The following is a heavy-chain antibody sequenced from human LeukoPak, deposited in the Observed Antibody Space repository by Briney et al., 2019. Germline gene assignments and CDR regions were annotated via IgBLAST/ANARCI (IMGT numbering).Heavy chain of an antibody. Sequence: SGGSLRLSCAASGFTVRSNYMNWVRQAPGKGLEWVSVIYSGGSTYYADSVKGRFTISRHNSKNTLYLQMNSLRAEDTAVYYCVRESDNWIHIWGQGTLVTVSS. D-gene: IGHD2-21*01. J-gene: IGHJ5*02. CDR1: GFTVRSNY. V-gene: IGHV3-53*04. CDR2: IYSGGST. CDR3: VRESDNWIHI.